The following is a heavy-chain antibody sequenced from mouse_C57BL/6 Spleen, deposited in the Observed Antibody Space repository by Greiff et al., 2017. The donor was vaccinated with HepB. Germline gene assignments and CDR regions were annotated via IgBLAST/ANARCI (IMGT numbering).Heavy chain of an antibody. D-gene: IGHD2-3*01. Sequence: QVQLQQSGPELVKPGASVKISCKASGYAFSSSWMNWVKQRPGKGIEWIGRIYPGDGDTNYNGKFKGKATLTADKSSSTAYMQLSSLTSEDSAVYFCARGDGYYAFDYWGQGTTLTVSS. CDR2: IYPGDGDT. V-gene: IGHV1-82*01. CDR1: GYAFSSSW. CDR3: ARGDGYYAFDY. J-gene: IGHJ2*01.